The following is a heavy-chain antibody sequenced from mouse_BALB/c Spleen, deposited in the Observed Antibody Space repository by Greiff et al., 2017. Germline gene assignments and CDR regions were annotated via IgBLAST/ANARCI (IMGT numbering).Heavy chain of an antibody. CDR3: ARWDYGSSYRAMDY. D-gene: IGHD1-1*01. V-gene: IGHV1-4*02. J-gene: IGHJ4*01. Sequence: QVQLQQSAAELARPGASVKMSCKASSYTFTSYTMHWVKQRPGQGLEWIGYINPSSGYTEYNQKFKDKTTLTADKSSSTAYMQLSSLTSEDSAVYFCARWDYGSSYRAMDYWGQGTSVTVSS. CDR2: INPSSGYT. CDR1: SYTFTSYT.